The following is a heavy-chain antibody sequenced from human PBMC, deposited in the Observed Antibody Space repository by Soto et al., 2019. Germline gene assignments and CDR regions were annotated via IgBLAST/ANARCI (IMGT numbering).Heavy chain of an antibody. CDR3: ARHGERTMRSLKWFDP. D-gene: IGHD7-27*01. CDR1: GGSISSSSYY. V-gene: IGHV4-39*01. J-gene: IGHJ5*02. CDR2: IYYSGST. Sequence: SETLSLTCTVSGGSISSSSYYWGWIRQPPGKGLEWIGSIYYSGSTYYNPSLKSRVTISVDTSKNQFSLKLSSVTAADTAVYYCARHGERTMRSLKWFDPWGQGTLVTVSS.